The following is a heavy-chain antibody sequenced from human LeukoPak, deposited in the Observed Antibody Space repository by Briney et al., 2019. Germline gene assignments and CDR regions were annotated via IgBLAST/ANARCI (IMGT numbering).Heavy chain of an antibody. J-gene: IGHJ6*02. D-gene: IGHD3-3*01. V-gene: IGHV3-66*01. CDR2: IYSGGST. Sequence: GGSLRLSCAASGFTVSSNYMSWVRQAPGKGLEWVSVIYSGGSTYYADSVKGRFTISRDNSKNTLYPQMNSLRAEDTAVYYCARDSSGYYSGMDVWGQGTTVTVSS. CDR1: GFTVSSNY. CDR3: ARDSSGYYSGMDV.